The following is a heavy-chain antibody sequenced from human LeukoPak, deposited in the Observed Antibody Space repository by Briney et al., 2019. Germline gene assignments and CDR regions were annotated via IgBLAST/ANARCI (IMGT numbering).Heavy chain of an antibody. D-gene: IGHD3-22*01. J-gene: IGHJ3*02. CDR2: IYYTGTT. V-gene: IGHV4-59*01. Sequence: SETLSLTCTVCGGSMRDYYWSWIRQPPGKGLEWIGYIYYTGTTNYNPSLKGRVIISIDTSKNQFPLKLSSVTAADTALYYCARDYTMTHASDIWGQGTLVTVSS. CDR3: ARDYTMTHASDI. CDR1: GGSMRDYY.